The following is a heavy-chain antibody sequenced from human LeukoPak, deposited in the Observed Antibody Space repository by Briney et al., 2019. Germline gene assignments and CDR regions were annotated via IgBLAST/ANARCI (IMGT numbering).Heavy chain of an antibody. Sequence: GGSLRLSCAASGFTFSSYAMSWVRQAPGKGLVWVSAISGSGDGTYYGDSVKGRFTISRDNSKNTLYLQMNSLRAEDTAVYYCAKTRPLDSSSWSHGDYWGQGTLVTVSS. J-gene: IGHJ4*02. CDR3: AKTRPLDSSSWSHGDY. D-gene: IGHD6-13*01. CDR1: GFTFSSYA. CDR2: ISGSGDGT. V-gene: IGHV3-23*01.